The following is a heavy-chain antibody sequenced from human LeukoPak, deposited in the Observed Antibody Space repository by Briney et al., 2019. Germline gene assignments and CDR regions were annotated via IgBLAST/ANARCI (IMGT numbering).Heavy chain of an antibody. J-gene: IGHJ5*02. D-gene: IGHD6-13*01. CDR2: INGNGGNT. Sequence: GGSLRLSCSASGFTFSSYAMHWVRQAPGKGLEYASAINGNGGNTYYADSVKGRFTISRDNSKNTLYLQMSSLRAEDTAVYYCVKAGTSSSWLFDPWGQGTLVTVSS. CDR3: VKAGTSSSWLFDP. V-gene: IGHV3-64D*09. CDR1: GFTFSSYA.